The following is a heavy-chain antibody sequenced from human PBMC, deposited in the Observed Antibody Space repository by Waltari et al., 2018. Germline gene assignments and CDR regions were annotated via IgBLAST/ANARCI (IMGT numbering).Heavy chain of an antibody. CDR2: ISSSSSTI. V-gene: IGHV3-48*04. J-gene: IGHJ4*02. D-gene: IGHD6-25*01. Sequence: EVQLVESGGGLVQPGGSLRLSCAASGFTFSSYSMNWVRQAPGKGLEWVSYISSSSSTIYYAGSVKGRFTISRDNAKNSLYLQMNSLRAEDTAVYYCARDNSGYFDYWGQGTLVTVSS. CDR3: ARDNSGYFDY. CDR1: GFTFSSYS.